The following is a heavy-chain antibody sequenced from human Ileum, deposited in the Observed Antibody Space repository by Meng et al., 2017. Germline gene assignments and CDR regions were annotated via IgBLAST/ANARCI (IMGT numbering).Heavy chain of an antibody. CDR2: TYYRSKWYS. D-gene: IGHD3-3*01. V-gene: IGHV6-1*01. CDR3: ASGSGSLDY. CDR1: GGSVSSNIAV. Sequence: SGPRLGHPSQTLSHSCAVPGGSVSSNIAVWKWIRPSPLRGLEWLGRTYYRSKWYSEYAVSVKSRISITPDTSKNQFSLQMNSVTPEDTAVYYCASGSGSLDYWGPGTLVTVSS. J-gene: IGHJ4*02.